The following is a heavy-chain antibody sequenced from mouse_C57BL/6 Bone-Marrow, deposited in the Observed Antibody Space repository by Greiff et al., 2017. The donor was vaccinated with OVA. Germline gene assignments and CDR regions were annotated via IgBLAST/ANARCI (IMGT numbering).Heavy chain of an antibody. CDR3: ASLIYYGNY. J-gene: IGHJ2*01. D-gene: IGHD2-1*01. V-gene: IGHV5-6*01. CDR1: GFTFSSYG. Sequence: EVQLVESGGDLVKPGGSLKLSCAASGFTFSSYGMSWVRQTPDKRLEWVATLSSGGSYTYYPDSVKGRFTISRDNAKNTLYLQMSSLKSEDTSMYYCASLIYYGNYWGQGTTLTVSS. CDR2: LSSGGSYT.